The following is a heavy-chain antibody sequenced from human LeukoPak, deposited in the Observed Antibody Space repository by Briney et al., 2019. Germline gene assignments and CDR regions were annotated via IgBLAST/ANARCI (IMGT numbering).Heavy chain of an antibody. Sequence: GGSLRLSCAASGFIFSDHWMTWVRQAPGQGLEWVANINQDESEKYYVDSVKGRFTISRDNANNSLYLQMNSLRAEVTAVYYCARDYKGYYDSSGHLTDWGQGTLVTVSS. CDR3: ARDYKGYYDSSGHLTD. CDR2: INQDESEK. V-gene: IGHV3-7*01. J-gene: IGHJ4*02. CDR1: GFIFSDHW. D-gene: IGHD3-22*01.